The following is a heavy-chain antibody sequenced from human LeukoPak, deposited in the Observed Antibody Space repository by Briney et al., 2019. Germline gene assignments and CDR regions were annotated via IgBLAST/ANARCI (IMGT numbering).Heavy chain of an antibody. Sequence: SETLSLTCTVSGGSISSSSYDWGWIRQPPGKGLEWIGVINHSGSTNYNPSLKSRVTISVVTSKNQFSLKLSSVTAADTAVYYCARRRPAGSYYRNAFDIWGQGTMVTVSS. CDR1: GGSISSSSYD. V-gene: IGHV4-39*07. CDR3: ARRRPAGSYYRNAFDI. D-gene: IGHD3-10*01. CDR2: INHSGST. J-gene: IGHJ3*02.